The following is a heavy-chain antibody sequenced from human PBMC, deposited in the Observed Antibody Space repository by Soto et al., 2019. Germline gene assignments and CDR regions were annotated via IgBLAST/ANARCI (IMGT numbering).Heavy chain of an antibody. CDR2: ISYDGSNK. V-gene: IGHV3-30*12. CDR1: GVTFSTYG. D-gene: IGHD3-22*01. J-gene: IGHJ3*02. CDR3: ARAGFPIFTMIVVDNTLGGAFDI. Sequence: PGGSLRLSCVASGVTFSTYGMHWVRQAPGKGLEWVAVISYDGSNKYYADSVKGRFTISRDNAKNSLYLQMNSLRAEDTALYYCARAGFPIFTMIVVDNTLGGAFDIWGQGTMVTVSS.